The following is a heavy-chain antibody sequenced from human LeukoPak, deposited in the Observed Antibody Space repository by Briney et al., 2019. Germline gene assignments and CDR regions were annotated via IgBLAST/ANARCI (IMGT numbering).Heavy chain of an antibody. D-gene: IGHD2-15*01. CDR3: ARGVVVVAATYYFDY. J-gene: IGHJ4*02. V-gene: IGHV1-8*03. CDR2: MNPNSGNT. Sequence: ASVKVSCKASGYTFTSYDINWVRQATGQGLEWMGWMNPNSGNTGYAQKFQGRVTITADESTSTAYMELSSLRSEDTAVYYCARGVVVVAATYYFDYWGQGTLVTVSS. CDR1: GYTFTSYD.